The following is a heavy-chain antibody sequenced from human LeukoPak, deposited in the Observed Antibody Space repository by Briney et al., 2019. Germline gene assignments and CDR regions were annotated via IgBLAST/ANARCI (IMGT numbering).Heavy chain of an antibody. CDR2: INHSGST. V-gene: IGHV4-34*01. J-gene: IGHJ4*02. D-gene: IGHD6-19*01. CDR3: ARQWLVSPLFDY. Sequence: SETLSLTCVVYGGSLSGYYWSWIRQPPGKGLEWIGEINHSGSTNYNPSLKSRVTISVDTSKNQLSPKLSSMTAADTAVYYCARQWLVSPLFDYWGQGTLVTVSS. CDR1: GGSLSGYY.